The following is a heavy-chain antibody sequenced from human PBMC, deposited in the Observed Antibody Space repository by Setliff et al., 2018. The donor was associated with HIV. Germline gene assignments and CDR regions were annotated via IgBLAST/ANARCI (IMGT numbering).Heavy chain of an antibody. Sequence: GGSLRLSCAASGFTFSSAWMGWVRQAPAKGLESVANVKQDGTETLYVDSVKGRFTISRDNANNLVYLQMNSLRVEDTAVYFCARWGSGSYERVFDYWGQGMLVTVSS. V-gene: IGHV3-7*01. CDR3: ARWGSGSYERVFDY. CDR2: VKQDGTET. D-gene: IGHD1-26*01. CDR1: GFTFSSAW. J-gene: IGHJ4*02.